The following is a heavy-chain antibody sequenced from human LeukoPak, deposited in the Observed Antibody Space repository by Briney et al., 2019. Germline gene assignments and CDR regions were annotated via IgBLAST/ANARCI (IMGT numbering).Heavy chain of an antibody. Sequence: GGSLRLSCAASGFTFSYASMNWVRQAPGKGLEWVSAIYSGGSTYYADSVKGRFTISRDNSKNTLYLQMNSLRTEDTAVYYCARDRADSSGWFNYWYFALWGRGTLVTVSS. D-gene: IGHD6-19*01. J-gene: IGHJ2*01. CDR2: IYSGGST. V-gene: IGHV3-53*01. CDR1: GFTFSYAS. CDR3: ARDRADSSGWFNYWYFAL.